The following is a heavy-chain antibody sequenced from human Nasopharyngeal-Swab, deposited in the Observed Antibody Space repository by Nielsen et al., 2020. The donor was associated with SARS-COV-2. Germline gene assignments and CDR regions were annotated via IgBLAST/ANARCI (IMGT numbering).Heavy chain of an antibody. CDR2: ISGSGGST. CDR3: AKREITMVRGVIGYFDY. Sequence: WIRQPPGKGLEWVSAISGSGGSTYYADSVKGRLTISRDNSKNTLYLQMNSLRAEDTAVYYCAKREITMVRGVIGYFDYWGQGTLVTVSS. D-gene: IGHD3-10*01. V-gene: IGHV3-23*01. J-gene: IGHJ4*02.